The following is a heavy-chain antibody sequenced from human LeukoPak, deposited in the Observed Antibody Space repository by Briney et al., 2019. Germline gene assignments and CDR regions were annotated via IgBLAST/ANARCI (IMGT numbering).Heavy chain of an antibody. D-gene: IGHD3-22*01. J-gene: IGHJ4*02. Sequence: GESLKISCQGSGYRFTSYWIGWVRQMPGKGLEWMGLIYPGDSDTRYSPSFQGQVTISADKSISTAYLQWSSLKASDTAMYYCARRWGYYYDSSGQFDYWGQGTLVTVSS. CDR3: ARRWGYYYDSSGQFDY. CDR1: GYRFTSYW. V-gene: IGHV5-51*01. CDR2: IYPGDSDT.